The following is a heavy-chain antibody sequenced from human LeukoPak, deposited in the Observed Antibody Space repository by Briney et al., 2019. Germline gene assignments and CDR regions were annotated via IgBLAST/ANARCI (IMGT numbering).Heavy chain of an antibody. J-gene: IGHJ4*02. CDR3: ARDSGYDFLSGYYGY. CDR2: INPNSGGT. Sequence: ASVKVSCKASGYTFTGYYMHWVRQAPGQGLEWMGWINPNSGGTNYAQKFQGRVTMTRDTSISTAYMELSRLRSDDTAVYYCARDSGYDFLSGYYGYWGQGTLVTVSS. CDR1: GYTFTGYY. V-gene: IGHV1-2*02. D-gene: IGHD3-3*01.